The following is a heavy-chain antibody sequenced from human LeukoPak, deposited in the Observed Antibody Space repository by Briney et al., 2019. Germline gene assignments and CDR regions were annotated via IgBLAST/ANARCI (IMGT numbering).Heavy chain of an antibody. J-gene: IGHJ6*02. D-gene: IGHD7-27*01. CDR2: IYTSGST. V-gene: IGHV4-4*07. CDR1: GGSISSYY. CDR3: ARDSSSPNWLYYCYYYGMDV. Sequence: SETLSLTCTVSGGSISSYYWSWIRQPAGKGLEWIGRIYTSGSTNYNPSLKSRVTMSVDTSKNQFSLKLSSVTAADTAVYYCARDSSSPNWLYYCYYYGMDVWGQGTTVTVSS.